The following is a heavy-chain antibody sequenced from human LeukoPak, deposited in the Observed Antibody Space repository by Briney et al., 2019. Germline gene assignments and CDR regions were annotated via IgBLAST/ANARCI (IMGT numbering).Heavy chain of an antibody. V-gene: IGHV4-61*02. CDR2: IYTSGST. D-gene: IGHD2-2*01. CDR1: GGSISSGSYY. CDR3: ASARTTAFMDV. Sequence: SQTLSLTCTVSGGSISSGSYYWSWIRQPAGKGLEWIGRIYTSGSTNYNPSHKSRVTISVDTSKNQFSLKLSSVTAADTAVYYCASARTTAFMDVWGKGTTVTVSS. J-gene: IGHJ6*04.